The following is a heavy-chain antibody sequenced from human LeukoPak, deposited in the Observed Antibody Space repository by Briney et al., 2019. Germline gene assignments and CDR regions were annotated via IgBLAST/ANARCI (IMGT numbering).Heavy chain of an antibody. CDR2: INPNSGGT. Sequence: ASVKVSCRASGYSFTSHDITWVRQAPGQGLEWMGWINPNSGGTNYAQKFQGRVTMTRDTSISTVYMELSRLRSDDTAVYYCARESVSLYYYDSSGYLAPGTRWFDPWGQGTLVTVSS. V-gene: IGHV1-2*02. CDR1: GYSFTSHD. D-gene: IGHD3-22*01. J-gene: IGHJ5*02. CDR3: ARESVSLYYYDSSGYLAPGTRWFDP.